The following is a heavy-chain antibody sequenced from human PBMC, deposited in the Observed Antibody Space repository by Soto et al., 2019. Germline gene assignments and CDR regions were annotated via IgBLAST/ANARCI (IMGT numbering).Heavy chain of an antibody. J-gene: IGHJ6*02. CDR1: GGSISSSSYY. Sequence: SETLSLTCTVSGGSISSSSYYWGWIRQPPGKGLEWIGSIYYSGSTYYNPSLKSRVTISVDMSKNQFSLKLSSVTAADTAVYYCARGQDYYYGMDVWGQGTTVTVSS. V-gene: IGHV4-39*07. CDR2: IYYSGST. CDR3: ARGQDYYYGMDV.